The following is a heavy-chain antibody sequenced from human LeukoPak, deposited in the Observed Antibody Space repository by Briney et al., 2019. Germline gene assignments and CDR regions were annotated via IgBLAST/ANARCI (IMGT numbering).Heavy chain of an antibody. J-gene: IGHJ5*02. CDR1: GYTLTELS. CDR2: FDPEDGET. Sequence: GASVTVSCTVSGYTLTELSMHWVRQAPGKGLEWMRGFDPEDGETIYAQKFQGRVTMTEDTSTDTAYMELSSLRSEDTAVYYCARVGSTRAFDPWGQGTLVTVSS. V-gene: IGHV1-24*01. CDR3: ARVGSTRAFDP. D-gene: IGHD5/OR15-5a*01.